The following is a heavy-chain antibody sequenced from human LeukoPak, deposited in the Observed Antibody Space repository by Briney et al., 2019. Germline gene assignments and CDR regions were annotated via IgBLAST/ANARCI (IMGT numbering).Heavy chain of an antibody. CDR3: AGGVRDGYNPR. V-gene: IGHV4-61*02. CDR2: IYTSRSP. CDR1: GGSISSRSYY. D-gene: IGHD5-24*01. Sequence: PSETLSLTCTVSGGSISSRSYYWTSIRQPAGKVLEWIGRIYTSRSPNYHPALKSRVTIPVHTSKNQFSLKLSSVTAADTAVYYCAGGVRDGYNPRWGQGTLVTVSS. J-gene: IGHJ4*02.